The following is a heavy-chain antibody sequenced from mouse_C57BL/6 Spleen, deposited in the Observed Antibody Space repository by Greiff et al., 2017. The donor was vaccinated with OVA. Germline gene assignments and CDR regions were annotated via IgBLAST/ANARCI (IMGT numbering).Heavy chain of an antibody. CDR2: IHPNSGST. Sequence: QVQLQQPGAELVKPGASVKLSCKASGHTFTSYWMHWVKQRPGQGLEWIGMIHPNSGSTNYNEKFKSKATLTVDKSSSTAYMQLSSLTSEDSAVYYCARSHYSNPYDAMDYWGQGTSVTVSS. CDR1: GHTFTSYW. D-gene: IGHD2-5*01. CDR3: ARSHYSNPYDAMDY. V-gene: IGHV1-64*01. J-gene: IGHJ4*01.